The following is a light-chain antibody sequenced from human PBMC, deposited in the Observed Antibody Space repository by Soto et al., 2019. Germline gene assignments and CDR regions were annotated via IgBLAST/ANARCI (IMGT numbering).Light chain of an antibody. CDR3: QQYDSDRT. CDR2: AAS. J-gene: IGKJ1*01. CDR1: QGISSY. Sequence: AIRMTQSPSSLSASTGDRVTITCRASQGISSYLAWYQQKPGKAPKLLIYAASTLQSGVPSRFSGSGSGTDFTLTISCLQSEDFATYYCQQYDSDRTFGQGTKVDIK. V-gene: IGKV1-8*01.